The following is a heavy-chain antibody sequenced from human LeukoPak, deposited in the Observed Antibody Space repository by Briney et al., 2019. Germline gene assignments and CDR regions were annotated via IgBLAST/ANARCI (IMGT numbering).Heavy chain of an antibody. Sequence: GGSLRLSCAASGFTFSNAWMSWVRQAPGKGLEWVGRIKSKTDGGTTDYAAPVKGRFTISRDDSKNTLYLQMNSLKTEDTAVYYCTTAKPDYDSSGYWRYYFDYWGQGTLVTVSS. V-gene: IGHV3-15*01. CDR3: TTAKPDYDSSGYWRYYFDY. CDR2: IKSKTDGGTT. D-gene: IGHD3-22*01. J-gene: IGHJ4*02. CDR1: GFTFSNAW.